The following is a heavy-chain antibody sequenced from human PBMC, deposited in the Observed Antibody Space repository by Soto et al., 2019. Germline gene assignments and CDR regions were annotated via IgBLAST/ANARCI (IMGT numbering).Heavy chain of an antibody. J-gene: IGHJ6*03. CDR1: GFTFSSYS. Sequence: GGSLRLSCAASGFTFSSYSMNWVRQAPGKGLEWVSYISSSSSTIYYADSVKGRFTISRDNAKNSLYLQMNSLRAEDTAVYYCARDRADPSVLRYFDWLSDYYYYYMDVWGKGTTVTVSS. CDR3: ARDRADPSVLRYFDWLSDYYYYYMDV. CDR2: ISSSSSTI. D-gene: IGHD3-9*01. V-gene: IGHV3-48*01.